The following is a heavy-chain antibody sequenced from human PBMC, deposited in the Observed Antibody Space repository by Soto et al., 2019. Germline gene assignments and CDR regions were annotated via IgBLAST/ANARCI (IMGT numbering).Heavy chain of an antibody. J-gene: IGHJ4*02. CDR2: IYYSGNT. CDR3: ARDWGTGFYHFDD. V-gene: IGHV4-39*02. D-gene: IGHD6-19*01. CDR1: GASISSDNYY. Sequence: KPSETLSLTCSVSGASISSDNYYWGWIRQTPGKGLEWIGSIYYSGNTYYNPSLKSRLTISVDTSKSQFSLTLSSVTAADTALYYRARDWGTGFYHFDDWGQGTLVTGSS.